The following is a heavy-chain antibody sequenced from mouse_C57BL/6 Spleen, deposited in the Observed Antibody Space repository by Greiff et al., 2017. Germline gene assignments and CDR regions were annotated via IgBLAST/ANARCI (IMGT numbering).Heavy chain of an antibody. CDR1: GYTFTSYW. J-gene: IGHJ4*01. V-gene: IGHV1-74*01. CDR3: AWGSYYYAMDY. CDR2: IHPSDSDT. Sequence: MESCKASGYTFTSYWMHWVKQRPGQGLEWIGRIHPSDSDTNYNQKFKGKATLTVDKSSSTAYMQLSSLTSEDSAVYYCAWGSYYYAMDYWGQGTSVTVSS.